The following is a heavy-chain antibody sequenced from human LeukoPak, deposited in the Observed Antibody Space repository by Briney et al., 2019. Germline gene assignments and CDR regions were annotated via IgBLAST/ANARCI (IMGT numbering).Heavy chain of an antibody. D-gene: IGHD3-10*01. V-gene: IGHV3-23*01. CDR1: GFTFSNYA. J-gene: IGHJ4*02. CDR2: ISASGHRS. Sequence: GGSLRLSCAASGFTFSNYAMSWVRQAPGKGLEWVSLISASGHRSETTDSVKGRFTISRDNAKNSLYLQMNSLRAEDTAVYYCARGRTMVRGVTPPSYFDYWGQGTLVTVSS. CDR3: ARGRTMVRGVTPPSYFDY.